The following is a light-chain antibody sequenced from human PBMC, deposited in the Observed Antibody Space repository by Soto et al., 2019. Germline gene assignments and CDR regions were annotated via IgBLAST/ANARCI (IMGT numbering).Light chain of an antibody. J-gene: IGKJ1*01. CDR1: QSVSSY. V-gene: IGKV3-11*01. Sequence: EIVLTQSPATLSWSPGERATLSCRASQSVSSYLAWYQQKPGQAPRLLIYDASNRATGIPARFSGSGSGTDFTLTICSLEPEDFAVYYCQQRSNWPGTFGQGTKVEIK. CDR3: QQRSNWPGT. CDR2: DAS.